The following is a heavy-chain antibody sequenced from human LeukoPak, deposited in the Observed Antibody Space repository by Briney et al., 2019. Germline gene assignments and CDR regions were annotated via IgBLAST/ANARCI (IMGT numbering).Heavy chain of an antibody. CDR3: AKDPLGGDHTLGFDY. J-gene: IGHJ4*02. CDR1: GFTFSSYG. V-gene: IGHV3-23*01. Sequence: GGSLRLSCAASGFTFSSYGMSWVRQAPGKGLEWVSAISGSGGSTYYADSVKGRFTISRDNSKNTLYLQMNSLRAEDTAVYYCAKDPLGGDHTLGFDYWGQGTLVTVSS. D-gene: IGHD2-21*01. CDR2: ISGSGGST.